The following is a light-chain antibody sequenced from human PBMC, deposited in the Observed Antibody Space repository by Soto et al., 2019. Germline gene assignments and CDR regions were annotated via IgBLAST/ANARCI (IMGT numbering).Light chain of an antibody. CDR1: QTINNY. J-gene: IGKJ2*01. CDR3: HQTYNTLYT. V-gene: IGKV1-39*01. Sequence: DIQMTQSPSSLSASVGARVTTPCRASQTINNYLNWYQQKPGKAPQLLIYAASTLQSGVPSRFSGSGSGTDFTLTISSLQPEDFATYYCHQTYNTLYTFGQGTKVDIK. CDR2: AAS.